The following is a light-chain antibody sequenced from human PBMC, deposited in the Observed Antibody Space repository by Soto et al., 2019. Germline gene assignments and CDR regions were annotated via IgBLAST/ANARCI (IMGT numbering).Light chain of an antibody. Sequence: QPVLTQPPSVSGAPGQRVTISCTGSSSNIGAGYDVHWYQQLPGTAPKLLIHGNNNRPSGVPDRFSGSKSGTSASLAITGLQAEDEADYYCQSYDNSLSGSRVFGGGTKLTVL. V-gene: IGLV1-40*01. CDR3: QSYDNSLSGSRV. CDR2: GNN. J-gene: IGLJ3*02. CDR1: SSNIGAGYD.